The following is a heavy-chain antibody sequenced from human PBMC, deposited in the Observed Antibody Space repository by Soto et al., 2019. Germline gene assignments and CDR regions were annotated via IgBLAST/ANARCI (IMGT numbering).Heavy chain of an antibody. CDR2: MSPSTVNT. CDR3: VARGMF. CDR1: GYTFINFD. J-gene: IGHJ1*01. D-gene: IGHD3-10*01. V-gene: IGHV1-8*01. Sequence: QVQLVQSGAEVKKPGASVKVSCKASGYTFINFDINWVRQVAGRGLEWMGWMSPSTVNTGSAKKFQGRVTLTRNTSISTAYMELRSLRPEDTAVYFCVARGMFGGQGTLVTVSS.